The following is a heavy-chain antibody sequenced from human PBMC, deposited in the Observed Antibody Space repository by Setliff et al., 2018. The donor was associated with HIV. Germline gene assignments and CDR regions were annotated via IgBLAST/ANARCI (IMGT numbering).Heavy chain of an antibody. V-gene: IGHV4-59*01. Sequence: SETLSLTCKVSGAPISSYYWNWIRQPPGKGLEWIGYIYNSGYTNYKPSLKSRVTISRDTSKNQFSLNLRSVTAADTAVYYCARGDGYRGNDAYYDSGMDVWGQGITVTVSS. CDR1: GAPISSYY. D-gene: IGHD5-12*01. CDR2: IYNSGYT. J-gene: IGHJ6*02. CDR3: ARGDGYRGNDAYYDSGMDV.